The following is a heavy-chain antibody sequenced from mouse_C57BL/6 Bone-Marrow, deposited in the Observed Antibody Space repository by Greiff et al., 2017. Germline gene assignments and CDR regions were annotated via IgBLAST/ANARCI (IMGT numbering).Heavy chain of an antibody. J-gene: IGHJ4*01. CDR2: IYPGSGST. V-gene: IGHV1-55*01. D-gene: IGHD2-4*01. CDR1: GYTFTSYW. Sequence: QVQLQQPGAELVKPGASVKMSCKASGYTFTSYWITWVKQRPGQGLEWIGDIYPGSGSTNYNEKFKSKATLTVNTSSSTAYMQLSSLTSEDSAVYYCARYGGPMITTLYYYAMDYWGQGTSVTVSS. CDR3: ARYGGPMITTLYYYAMDY.